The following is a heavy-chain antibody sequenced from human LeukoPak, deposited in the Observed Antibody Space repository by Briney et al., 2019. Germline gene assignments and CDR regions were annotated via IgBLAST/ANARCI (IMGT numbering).Heavy chain of an antibody. Sequence: GGSLRLSCVASGFTFSSYWMHWVRQAPGKGLVWVSRINSGGSSTTYADSVRGRFTISRDNAKNTLYLQMNSLRAEDTAVYYCARDQGSPRHYYYYMDVWGQGTTVTVSS. V-gene: IGHV3-74*03. CDR3: ARDQGSPRHYYYYMDV. CDR2: INSGGSST. J-gene: IGHJ6*02. CDR1: GFTFSSYW.